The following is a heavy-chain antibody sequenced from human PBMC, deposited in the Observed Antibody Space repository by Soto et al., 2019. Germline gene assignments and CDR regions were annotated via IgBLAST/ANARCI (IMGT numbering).Heavy chain of an antibody. J-gene: IGHJ6*02. D-gene: IGHD1-1*01. CDR1: GGSISSYY. CDR2: IYYSGST. Sequence: QVQLQESGPGLVKPSETLSLTCTVSGGSISSYYWSWIRQPPGKGLEWIGYIYYSGSTNYNPSLKSRVTISVDTSKNQFSLKLSSVTAADTAVYYCAGAWNSYCGMDVWGQGTTVTVSS. CDR3: AGAWNSYCGMDV. V-gene: IGHV4-59*01.